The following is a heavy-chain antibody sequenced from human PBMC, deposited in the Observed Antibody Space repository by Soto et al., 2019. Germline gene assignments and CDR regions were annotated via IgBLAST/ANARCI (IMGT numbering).Heavy chain of an antibody. Sequence: GESLKISCKGSGYSFTSYWIGWVRQMPGKGLEWMGIIYPGDSDTRYSPSFQGQVTISADKSISTASLQWSSLKASDTAMYYCASYYDSSGYSPNAFDIWGQGTMVTVSS. CDR2: IYPGDSDT. J-gene: IGHJ3*02. CDR1: GYSFTSYW. D-gene: IGHD3-22*01. CDR3: ASYYDSSGYSPNAFDI. V-gene: IGHV5-51*01.